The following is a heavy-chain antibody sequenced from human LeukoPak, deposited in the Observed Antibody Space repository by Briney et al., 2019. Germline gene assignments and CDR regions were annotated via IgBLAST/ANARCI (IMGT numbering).Heavy chain of an antibody. CDR1: GFAFSTSW. CDR3: ARAVGGNIAIDT. D-gene: IGHD4-23*01. Sequence: GSLRLSCAASGFAFSTSWMHWVRQGPGKGLVWVSRINSDGSSTTYADSVKGRFTISRDNAKNTLYLQMDSLRAEDTALYYCARAVGGNIAIDTWGQGTMVTVSS. CDR2: INSDGSST. V-gene: IGHV3-74*01. J-gene: IGHJ3*02.